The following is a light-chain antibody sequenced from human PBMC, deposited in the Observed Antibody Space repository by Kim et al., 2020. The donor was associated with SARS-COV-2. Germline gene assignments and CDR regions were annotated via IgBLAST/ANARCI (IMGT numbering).Light chain of an antibody. V-gene: IGLV2-11*01. J-gene: IGLJ2*01. CDR2: DVT. Sequence: QSALTQPRSVSGSPGQSVTISCTGTSSDVGGYNYVSWYQQHPGKAPKFMIYDVTKRPSGVPDRFSGSKSGNTASLTVSGLQAEDEAAYYCCSYAGNLTLAFDGGTQLTVL. CDR1: SSDVGGYNY. CDR3: CSYAGNLTLA.